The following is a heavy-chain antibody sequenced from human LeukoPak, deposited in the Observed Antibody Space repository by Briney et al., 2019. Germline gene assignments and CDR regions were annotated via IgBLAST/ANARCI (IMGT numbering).Heavy chain of an antibody. J-gene: IGHJ4*02. CDR1: GGSFSGYY. Sequence: PSETLSLTCAVYGGSFSGYYWSWIRQPPGKGREWIGEINHSGSINYNPSLNRLVTISVDTSKTQFSLKLSSVTAADTAVYYCARGGIFGVVFRFDYWGQGTLVTVSS. V-gene: IGHV4-34*01. CDR2: INHSGSI. D-gene: IGHD3-3*01. CDR3: ARGGIFGVVFRFDY.